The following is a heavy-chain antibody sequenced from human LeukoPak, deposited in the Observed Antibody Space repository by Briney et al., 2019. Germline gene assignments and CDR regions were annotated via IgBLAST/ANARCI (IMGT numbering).Heavy chain of an antibody. CDR1: GYTFTSYG. CDR2: ISAYNGNT. V-gene: IGHV1-18*01. J-gene: IGHJ2*01. D-gene: IGHD3-22*01. Sequence: ASVKVSCKASGYTFTSYGISWVRQAPGQGLEWMGWISAYNGNTNYAQKLQGRVTMTTDTSTSTAYMELRSLRSDDTAVYYCARTYYDSSGYSRWYFDLWGRGTLVTVSS. CDR3: ARTYYDSSGYSRWYFDL.